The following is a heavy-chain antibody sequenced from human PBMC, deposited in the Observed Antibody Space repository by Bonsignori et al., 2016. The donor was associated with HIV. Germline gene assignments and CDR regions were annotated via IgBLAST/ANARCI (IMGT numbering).Heavy chain of an antibody. Sequence: WVRQAPGQGLEWMGGIIPIFGTANYAQKFQGRVTITADESTSTAYMELSSLRSEDTAVYYCARDRLNWFDPWGQGTLVTVSS. CDR2: IIPIFGTA. D-gene: IGHD6-19*01. J-gene: IGHJ5*02. V-gene: IGHV1-69*01. CDR3: ARDRLNWFDP.